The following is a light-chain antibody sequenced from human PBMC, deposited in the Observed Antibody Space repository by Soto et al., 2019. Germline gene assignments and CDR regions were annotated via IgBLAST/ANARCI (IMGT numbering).Light chain of an antibody. CDR1: QSVDSRF. Sequence: EIVLTQSPGTLSLSPGERATLSCRASQSVDSRFLAWYQQKRGQAPSVLMYVASIRATDIRDRFSGSGSGADFTLSIRRLEPEDFAVYYYQQYDSSRTFGQGTKVEMK. CDR2: VAS. V-gene: IGKV3-20*01. CDR3: QQYDSSRT. J-gene: IGKJ1*01.